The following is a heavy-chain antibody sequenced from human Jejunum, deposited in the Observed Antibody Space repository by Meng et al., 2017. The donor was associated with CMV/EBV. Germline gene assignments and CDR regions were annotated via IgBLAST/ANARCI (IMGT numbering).Heavy chain of an antibody. CDR2: LRFDGSQE. D-gene: IGHD7-27*01. CDR1: GFTFSTYG. J-gene: IGHJ4*02. CDR3: ARDFMWGFDH. Sequence: GSGGGVFQPGGSLRLSCAASGFTFSTYGIHWVRPISGKGLEWVAFLRFDGSQEVFADSVKVRFTISRDISKSSLYLQMTSLRDEDTAVYYCARDFMWGFDHWGQGTLVTVSS. V-gene: IGHV3-30*02.